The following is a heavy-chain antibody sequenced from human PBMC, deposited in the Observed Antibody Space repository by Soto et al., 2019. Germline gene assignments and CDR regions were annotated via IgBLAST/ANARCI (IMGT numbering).Heavy chain of an antibody. J-gene: IGHJ4*02. CDR3: ARGGHVVVGTAALDY. Sequence: QVQLVQSGAEVKKPGASVKVSCKASGDTFTDYYIHWVRQAPGQGLEWMGTVNPSGGHTTYAQHFLGRMTMTRDTATSTLYMELTSLTSEDTAVYYCARGGHVVVGTAALDYWGQGTLVTVSS. D-gene: IGHD2-21*02. V-gene: IGHV1-46*01. CDR1: GDTFTDYY. CDR2: VNPSGGHT.